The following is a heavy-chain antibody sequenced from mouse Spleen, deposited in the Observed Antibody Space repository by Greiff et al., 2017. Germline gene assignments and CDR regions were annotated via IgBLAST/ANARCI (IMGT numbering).Heavy chain of an antibody. CDR2: ISSGGGNT. J-gene: IGHJ2*01. D-gene: IGHD1-1*01. CDR3: ARERYYYDGSYDY. V-gene: IGHV5-9-3*01. CDR1: GFTFSSYA. Sequence: EVQVVESGGGLVKPGGSLKLSCAASGFTFSSYAMSWVRQTPEKRLEWVAYISSGGGNTYYPDSVKGRFTISRDNAKNTLYLQMSSLRSEDTALYYCARERYYYDGSYDYWGQGTTLTVSS.